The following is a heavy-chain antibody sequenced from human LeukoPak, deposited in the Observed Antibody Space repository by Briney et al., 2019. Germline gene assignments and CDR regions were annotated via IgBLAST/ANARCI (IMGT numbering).Heavy chain of an antibody. D-gene: IGHD3-10*01. CDR2: INGDGSST. CDR3: AKDRDLLLWFGEFPNFDY. Sequence: GGSLRLSCAASGFTFSNYYMHWVRQAPGKGLVWVSRINGDGSSTNYADSVKGRFTISRDNSKNTLYLQMNSLRAEDTAVYYCAKDRDLLLWFGEFPNFDYWGQGTLVTVSS. J-gene: IGHJ4*02. CDR1: GFTFSNYY. V-gene: IGHV3-74*01.